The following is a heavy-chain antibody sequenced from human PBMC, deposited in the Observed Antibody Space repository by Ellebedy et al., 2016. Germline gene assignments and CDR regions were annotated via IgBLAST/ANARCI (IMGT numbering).Heavy chain of an antibody. CDR2: VFHTGTT. Sequence: SETLSLTCNVSGGSVSSDYWNWIRRPSGKGLEWIGYVFHTGTTNYNPSLKSRVTMSVDTSKSQFSLRLTSVTAADTAVYYCAKWNGGWYAFEVWGQGTMVTVSS. D-gene: IGHD6-19*01. CDR3: AKWNGGWYAFEV. CDR1: GGSVSSDY. J-gene: IGHJ3*01. V-gene: IGHV4-59*02.